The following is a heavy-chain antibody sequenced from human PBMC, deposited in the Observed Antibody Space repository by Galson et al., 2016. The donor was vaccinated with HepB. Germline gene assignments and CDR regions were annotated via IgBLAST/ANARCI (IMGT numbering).Heavy chain of an antibody. CDR2: IYPSDSDT. J-gene: IGHJ4*02. CDR3: ARMLPGGAGSKFFDY. V-gene: IGHV5-51*01. D-gene: IGHD2-15*01. CDR1: GYSFTSRW. Sequence: QSGAEVKKPGESLRISCKGSGYSFTSRWIGWVRQMPGKGLEWMGSIYPSDSDTRYSPSFQGQVTISADESVATAHLQWSSLKASDTAMYFCARMLPGGAGSKFFDYWGQGTLVTVSS.